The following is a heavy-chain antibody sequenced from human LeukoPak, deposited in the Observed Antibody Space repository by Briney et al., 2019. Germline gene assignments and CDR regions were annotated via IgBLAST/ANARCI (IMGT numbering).Heavy chain of an antibody. D-gene: IGHD5-24*01. V-gene: IGHV4-59*08. Sequence: PSETLSLTCTVSGVSITSYYWSWIRQPPGKGLEWIGYIYYSGSTNYNPSLNSRVTISIDTSKNQFSLKLSSVTAADTAVYYCARIEMATTQDYYYYMDVWGKGTTVTVSS. CDR1: GVSITSYY. CDR3: ARIEMATTQDYYYYMDV. J-gene: IGHJ6*03. CDR2: IYYSGST.